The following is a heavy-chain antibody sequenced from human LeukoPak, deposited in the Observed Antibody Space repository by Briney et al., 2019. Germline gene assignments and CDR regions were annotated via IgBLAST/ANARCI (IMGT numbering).Heavy chain of an antibody. J-gene: IGHJ6*02. Sequence: SEILSLTCSVSGGSVSSGSYYWSWIRQPPGKGLECIGYFSYSGSTNYNPSLESRVTISLDTSKNQFSLKLSSVTAADTAVYYCARYCSSTTCSRFGMDVWGQGTTVTVSS. D-gene: IGHD2-2*01. V-gene: IGHV4-61*01. CDR3: ARYCSSTTCSRFGMDV. CDR1: GGSVSSGSYY. CDR2: FSYSGST.